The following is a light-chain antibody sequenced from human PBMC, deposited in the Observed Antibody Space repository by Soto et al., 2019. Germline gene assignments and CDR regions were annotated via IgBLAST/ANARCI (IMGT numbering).Light chain of an antibody. CDR1: SSDVGSYNY. J-gene: IGLJ1*01. V-gene: IGLV2-11*01. CDR2: DVN. CDR3: LSYAGSYNFV. Sequence: QSARTQPRSVSGSPGQSITISCSRSSSDVGSYNYVSWYQQHPGQAPKFIIYDVNKRPSGVSHRFSGSKSGNTASLTISGLQADDEADYYCLSYAGSYNFVFGSGTKVTVL.